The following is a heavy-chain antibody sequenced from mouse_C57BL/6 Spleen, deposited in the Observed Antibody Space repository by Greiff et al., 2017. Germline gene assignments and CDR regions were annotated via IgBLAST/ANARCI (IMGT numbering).Heavy chain of an antibody. CDR3: ARQTAQDAMDY. J-gene: IGHJ4*01. CDR2: IWGVGST. CDR1: GFSLTSYG. Sequence: VKLQESGPGLVAPSQSLSITCTVSGFSLTSYGVDWVRQSPGKGLEWLGVIWGVGSTNYNSALKSRLSISKDNSKSQVFLKMNSLQTDDTAMYYWARQTAQDAMDYWGQGTSVTVSS. D-gene: IGHD3-2*02. V-gene: IGHV2-6*01.